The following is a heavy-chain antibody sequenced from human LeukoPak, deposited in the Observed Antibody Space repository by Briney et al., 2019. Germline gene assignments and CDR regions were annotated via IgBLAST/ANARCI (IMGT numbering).Heavy chain of an antibody. CDR3: ARLQLPDAFDI. J-gene: IGHJ3*02. Sequence: SETLSLTCTVSGGSISSYYWSWIRQPPGKGLEWIGYIYYSGSTNYNPSLKSRVTISVDTSKNQFSLKLSSVTAADTAVYYCARLQLPDAFDIWDQGTMVTVSS. V-gene: IGHV4-59*01. D-gene: IGHD2-2*01. CDR1: GGSISSYY. CDR2: IYYSGST.